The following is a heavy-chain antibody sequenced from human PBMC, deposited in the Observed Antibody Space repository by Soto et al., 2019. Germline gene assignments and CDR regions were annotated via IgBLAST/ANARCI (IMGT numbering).Heavy chain of an antibody. CDR2: VHPNSGGT. D-gene: IGHD4-4*01. CDR3: AKELQRGMDV. Sequence: QVHLVQSGAEVKQPGASVKVSCKASGYTFSVYHMHWVRQAPGQGLEWTGWVHPNSGGTNYAQSFEGRVTMTRDTSINTAYMELSRLTSDDTAVYYCAKELQRGMDVWGQGTTVTVSS. J-gene: IGHJ6*02. CDR1: GYTFSVYH. V-gene: IGHV1-2*02.